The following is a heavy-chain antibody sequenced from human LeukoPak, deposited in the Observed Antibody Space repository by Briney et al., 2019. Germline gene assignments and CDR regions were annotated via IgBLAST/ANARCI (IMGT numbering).Heavy chain of an antibody. CDR1: GYTFTCYY. CDR3: ARDQGSRYCSSTSCYRIGDAFDI. Sequence: ASVKVSCKASGYTFTCYYMHWVRQAPGQGLEWMGWINPNSGGTNYAQTFHGRVTMTRDTSISTAYRELSRLRSDDTAVYYCARDQGSRYCSSTSCYRIGDAFDIWGQGTMVTVSS. CDR2: INPNSGGT. D-gene: IGHD2-2*02. V-gene: IGHV1-2*02. J-gene: IGHJ3*02.